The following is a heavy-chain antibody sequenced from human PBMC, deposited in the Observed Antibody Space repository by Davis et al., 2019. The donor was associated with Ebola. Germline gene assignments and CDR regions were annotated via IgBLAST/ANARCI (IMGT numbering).Heavy chain of an antibody. CDR1: GFSFSSYT. D-gene: IGHD4-23*01. CDR3: AKDRGYYGGNSED. Sequence: PGGSLRLSCAASGFSFSSYTMSWVRQVPGQGLEWVSAIGDTSDRKYYADSVKGRFTISRDNSKNMLYLEMSSLTVEDAALYHCAKDRGYYGGNSEDWGPGTLVTVSS. J-gene: IGHJ4*02. V-gene: IGHV3-23*01. CDR2: IGDTSDRK.